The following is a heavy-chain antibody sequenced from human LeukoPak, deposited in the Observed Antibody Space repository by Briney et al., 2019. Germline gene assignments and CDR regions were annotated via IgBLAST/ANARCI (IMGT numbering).Heavy chain of an antibody. D-gene: IGHD3-16*01. J-gene: IGHJ6*02. CDR3: VRGFSFGPYGMDV. CDR1: GFPFSSYA. Sequence: GGSLRLSCSASGFPFSSYAMHWVRQAPGKGLEYVSAISDSGGSTYYADSVKGRFTISRDNSKNTLYLQMSSLRAEDTAVYFCVRGFSFGPYGMDVWGQGTTVTVSS. V-gene: IGHV3-64D*09. CDR2: ISDSGGST.